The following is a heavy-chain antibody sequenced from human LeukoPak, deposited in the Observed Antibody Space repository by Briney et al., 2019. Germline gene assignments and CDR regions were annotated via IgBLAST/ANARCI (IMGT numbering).Heavy chain of an antibody. V-gene: IGHV4-4*09. CDR2: IYTSGST. Sequence: PSETLSLTCTVSGGSISSYYWSWIRQPPGKGLEWIGYIYTSGSTNYNPSLKSRVTISVDTSKNQFSLKLSSVTAADTAVYYCATITDNDAFDIWGQGTMVTVSS. CDR3: ATITDNDAFDI. J-gene: IGHJ3*02. D-gene: IGHD1-14*01. CDR1: GGSISSYY.